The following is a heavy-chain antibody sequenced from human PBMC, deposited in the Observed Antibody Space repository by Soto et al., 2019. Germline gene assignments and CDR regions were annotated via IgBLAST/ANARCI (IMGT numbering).Heavy chain of an antibody. J-gene: IGHJ4*02. Sequence: SETLSLTCTVSGGSISSSSYYWGWIRQPPGKGLEWIGSIYYSGSTYYNPSLKSRVTISVDTSKTQSSLTLYSVTAADTAVYYCARSMFYSDGTHCALFEYWGQGTLVIVSA. D-gene: IGHD3-22*01. CDR2: IYYSGST. CDR3: ARSMFYSDGTHCALFEY. CDR1: GGSISSSSYY. V-gene: IGHV4-39*07.